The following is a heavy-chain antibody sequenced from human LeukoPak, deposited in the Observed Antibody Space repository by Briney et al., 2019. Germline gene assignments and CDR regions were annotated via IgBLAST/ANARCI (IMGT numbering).Heavy chain of an antibody. CDR2: ISAYNGNT. CDR3: ARESYIAARARLSDY. D-gene: IGHD6-13*01. Sequence: ASVKVSCTASGYTFTSYGISWVRQAPGQGLEWMGWISAYNGNTNYAQKLQGRVTMTTDTSTSTAYMELRSLRSDDTAVYYCARESYIAARARLSDYWGQGTLVTVSS. V-gene: IGHV1-18*01. CDR1: GYTFTSYG. J-gene: IGHJ4*02.